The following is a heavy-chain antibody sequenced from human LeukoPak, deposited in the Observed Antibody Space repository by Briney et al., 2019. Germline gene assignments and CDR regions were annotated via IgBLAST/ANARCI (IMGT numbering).Heavy chain of an antibody. CDR1: GYSINNGYY. Sequence: PSETLSLTCTVSGYSINNGYYWGWIRQPAGKGLEWIGRISSSGSTNYNPSLKSRVTISVDTSKNQFSLKLSSVTAADTAVYFCARGPYSYDSSGAFDIWGQGTMVTVSS. D-gene: IGHD3-22*01. CDR2: ISSSGST. CDR3: ARGPYSYDSSGAFDI. V-gene: IGHV4-38-2*02. J-gene: IGHJ3*02.